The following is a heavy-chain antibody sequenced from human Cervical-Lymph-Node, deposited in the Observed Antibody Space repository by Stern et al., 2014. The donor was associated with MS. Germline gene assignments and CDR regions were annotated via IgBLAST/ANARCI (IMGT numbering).Heavy chain of an antibody. CDR2: INPSGGST. V-gene: IGHV1-46*01. CDR3: AREVAGHRLGMMDV. CDR1: GYPFTNYY. J-gene: IGHJ6*02. Sequence: QVQLVESGAEVKKPGASVKVSCKASGYPFTNYYMHWVRQAPGQGLEWMGIINPSGGSTSYAQKFQGRVTMTRDTSTSTVHMELSSLRSEDTAVYYCAREVAGHRLGMMDVWGQGTTVTVSS. D-gene: IGHD6-19*01.